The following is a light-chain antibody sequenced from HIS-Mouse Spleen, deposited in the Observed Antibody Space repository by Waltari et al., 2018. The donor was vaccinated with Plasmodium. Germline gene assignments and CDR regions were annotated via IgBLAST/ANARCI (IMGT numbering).Light chain of an antibody. J-gene: IGKJ1*01. V-gene: IGKV1-39*01. CDR3: QQSYSTPWT. Sequence: DIQMTQSPSSLSASVGDRVTITCRASQSISSYLYWYQQKPGKAPKLLIYAASSVQSGVPSRFSGSGSGTDFTLTISRLQPEDFATYYCQQSYSTPWTFGQGTKVEIK. CDR1: QSISSY. CDR2: AAS.